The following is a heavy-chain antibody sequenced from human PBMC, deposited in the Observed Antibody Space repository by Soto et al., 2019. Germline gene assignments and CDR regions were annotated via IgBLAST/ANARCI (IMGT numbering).Heavy chain of an antibody. V-gene: IGHV4-4*02. CDR2: IYRTGST. CDR1: GGSFTSNNW. Sequence: SETLSLTCAVSGGSFTSNNWWTWVRQPPGXGLEWIGEIYRTGSTNYNPSLKSRVTISVDKSKNHFSLKLTSVTAADTAVYFCAARHFWSGPSTDTRLDCWGQGPRVTVAS. CDR3: AARHFWSGPSTDTRLDC. D-gene: IGHD3-3*02. J-gene: IGHJ4*02.